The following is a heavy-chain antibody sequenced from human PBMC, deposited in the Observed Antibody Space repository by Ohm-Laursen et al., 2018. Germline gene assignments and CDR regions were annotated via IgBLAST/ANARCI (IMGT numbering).Heavy chain of an antibody. CDR3: ARGDTYYDFWSMGYYYGMDV. V-gene: IGHV3-7*01. J-gene: IGHJ6*02. CDR1: GFTFSSYW. Sequence: SLRLSCTASGFTFSSYWMSWVRQAPGKGLEWVANIKQDGSEKYYVDSVKGRFTISRDNAKNSPYLQMNSLRAEDTAVYYCARGDTYYDFWSMGYYYGMDVWGQGTTVTVSS. D-gene: IGHD3-3*01. CDR2: IKQDGSEK.